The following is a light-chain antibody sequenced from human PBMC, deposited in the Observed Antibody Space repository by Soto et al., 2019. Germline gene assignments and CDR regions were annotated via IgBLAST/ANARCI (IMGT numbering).Light chain of an antibody. CDR1: QGISSW. J-gene: IGKJ3*01. CDR3: QQANSFPST. V-gene: IGKV1-12*02. Sequence: DLQMTPSPSSVSASVGDRVTITCRASQGISSWLAWYQQKPGKAPKLLIYAASSLQSGVPSRVSGGGCWSDFTLTISRLQPEDVATYYCQQANSFPSTCGSGTKVDIK. CDR2: AAS.